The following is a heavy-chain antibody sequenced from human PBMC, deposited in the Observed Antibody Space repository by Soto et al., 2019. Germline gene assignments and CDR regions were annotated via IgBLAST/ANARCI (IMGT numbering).Heavy chain of an antibody. J-gene: IGHJ3*02. D-gene: IGHD5-18*01. CDR2: INPSGGST. CDR3: AREGESYRYGLGKPDAFDI. Sequence: ASVKVSCKASGYTFTSYYMHWVRQAPGQGLEWMGIINPSGGSTSCAQKFQGRVTMTRDTSTSTVYMELSSLRSEDTAVYYCAREGESYRYGLGKPDAFDIWGQGTMVTVSS. V-gene: IGHV1-46*01. CDR1: GYTFTSYY.